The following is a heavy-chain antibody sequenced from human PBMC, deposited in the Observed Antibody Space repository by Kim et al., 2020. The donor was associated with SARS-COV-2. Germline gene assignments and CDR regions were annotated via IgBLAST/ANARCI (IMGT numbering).Heavy chain of an antibody. J-gene: IGHJ6*03. Sequence: GGSLRLSCAASGFTFSNHAMSWVRQAPGKGLEWVSGIRGSGTTTYYAGSVEGRFTISRDNSKNTLYLQMNSLRAEDTALYYCARGARDDFWSGNGAGDYYRDVWGKGSTVTVSS. V-gene: IGHV3-23*01. CDR3: ARGARDDFWSGNGAGDYYRDV. CDR2: IRGSGTTT. D-gene: IGHD3-3*01. CDR1: GFTFSNHA.